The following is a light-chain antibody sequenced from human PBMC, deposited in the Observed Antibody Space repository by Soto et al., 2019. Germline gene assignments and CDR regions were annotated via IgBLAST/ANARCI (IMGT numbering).Light chain of an antibody. CDR2: LGS. CDR1: ARLLHKNGYNY. J-gene: IGKJ1*01. CDR3: MQPLENFRT. V-gene: IGKV2-28*01. Sequence: IVMTQSPLSLSVTPGEAASISCMSSARLLHKNGYNYVDWYMQKPGQSPQLLIYLGSNRASGVPDRFSGSGSETYFTLEISRVEADDVGVYYCMQPLENFRTFGQGTKVDIK.